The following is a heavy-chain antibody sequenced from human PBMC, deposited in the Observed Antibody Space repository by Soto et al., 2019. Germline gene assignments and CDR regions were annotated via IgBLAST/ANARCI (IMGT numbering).Heavy chain of an antibody. V-gene: IGHV4-39*01. CDR3: ASPTAGIAAEYESYYYYYGMDV. CDR1: GGSISSSSYY. Sequence: QLQLQESGPGLVKPSETLSLTCTVSGGSISSSSYYWGWIRQPPGKGLEWIGSIYYSGSTYYNPSLKSRVTISVDTSKNQFSLKLSSVTAADTAVYYCASPTAGIAAEYESYYYYYGMDVWGQGTTVTVSS. J-gene: IGHJ6*02. D-gene: IGHD6-13*01. CDR2: IYYSGST.